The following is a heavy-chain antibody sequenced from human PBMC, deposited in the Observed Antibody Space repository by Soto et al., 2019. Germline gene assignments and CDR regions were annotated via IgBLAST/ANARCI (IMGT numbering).Heavy chain of an antibody. D-gene: IGHD6-6*01. CDR1: GCTCSSYA. V-gene: IGHV1-69*13. CDR2: IIPLFGTA. J-gene: IGHJ6*04. CDR3: ARALRGAARKLPKNHAYYYGMDV. Sequence: SVKVSCKGSGCTCSSYAISLVRLSVGQGREWMGCIIPLFGTANYAEKFQGRVRITADESTSKAYIELRSPRSEDTAVYYCARALRGAARKLPKNHAYYYGMDVWGKGTTVTASS.